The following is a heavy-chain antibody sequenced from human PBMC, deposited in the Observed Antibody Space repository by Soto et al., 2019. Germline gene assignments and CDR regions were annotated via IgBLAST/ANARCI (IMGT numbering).Heavy chain of an antibody. J-gene: IGHJ4*02. Sequence: GGSLRLSCAASGFTFSSDVMSWVRQAPGKGLEWVSAISGRGGDTFYADSVKGRFTISRDNPKNTLYLQMTSLRAEDTAIYYCAKDQMARGVSPYYFDYWGQGP. CDR3: AKDQMARGVSPYYFDY. CDR2: ISGRGGDT. CDR1: GFTFSSDV. V-gene: IGHV3-23*01. D-gene: IGHD3-10*01.